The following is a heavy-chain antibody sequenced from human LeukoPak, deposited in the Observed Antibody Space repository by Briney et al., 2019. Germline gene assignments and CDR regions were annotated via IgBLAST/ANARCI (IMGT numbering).Heavy chain of an antibody. Sequence: SETLSLTCTVSGGSISSGGYYWGWIRQPPGKGLEWIGSIYYSGSTYYNPSLKSRVTISVDTSKNQFSLRLSSVTAADTAVYYCARRSSSSWYDEYFDYWGQGILVTVSS. J-gene: IGHJ4*02. D-gene: IGHD6-13*01. CDR2: IYYSGST. CDR3: ARRSSSSWYDEYFDY. CDR1: GGSISSGGYY. V-gene: IGHV4-39*07.